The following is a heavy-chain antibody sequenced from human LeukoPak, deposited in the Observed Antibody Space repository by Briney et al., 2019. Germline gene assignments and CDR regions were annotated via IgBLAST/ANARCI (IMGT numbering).Heavy chain of an antibody. V-gene: IGHV4-59*01. CDR3: ARVTYYYDSSGYPSPHTFDY. J-gene: IGHJ4*02. CDR2: IYYSGST. Sequence: SETLSLTCTVSGGSISSYYWSWIRQPPGKGLEWIGYIYYSGSTNYNSSLKSRVTILVDMSKNQFSLKLSSVTAADTAVYYCARVTYYYDSSGYPSPHTFDYWGQGTLVTVSS. CDR1: GGSISSYY. D-gene: IGHD3-22*01.